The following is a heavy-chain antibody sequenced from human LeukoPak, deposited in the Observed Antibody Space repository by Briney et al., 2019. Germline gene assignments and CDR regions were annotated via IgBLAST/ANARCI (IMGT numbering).Heavy chain of an antibody. CDR3: ARGAWVAADFDY. CDR1: GGSISSYY. J-gene: IGHJ4*02. Sequence: SETLSLTCTVSGGSISSYYWSWIRQPAGKGLEWIGRIYTSGSTNYNPSLKSRGTMSVDTSKNQFSLKLSSVTAADTAVYYCARGAWVAADFDYWGQGTLVTVSS. V-gene: IGHV4-4*07. D-gene: IGHD2-15*01. CDR2: IYTSGST.